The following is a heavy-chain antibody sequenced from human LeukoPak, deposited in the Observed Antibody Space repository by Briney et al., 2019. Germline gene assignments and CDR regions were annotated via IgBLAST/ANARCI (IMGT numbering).Heavy chain of an antibody. D-gene: IGHD3-10*01. CDR1: GLTFSGYG. Sequence: GGSLRLSCAVSGLTFSGYGMHWVRQAPGKGLEWVALIWYDGSNKYYAYSVKVRSTISRDNSNNALYLQMDSLRAEDTGVYYCAKDLGVTMVRGLCDYWGLGTLVTVSS. J-gene: IGHJ4*02. CDR3: AKDLGVTMVRGLCDY. V-gene: IGHV3-33*06. CDR2: IWYDGSNK.